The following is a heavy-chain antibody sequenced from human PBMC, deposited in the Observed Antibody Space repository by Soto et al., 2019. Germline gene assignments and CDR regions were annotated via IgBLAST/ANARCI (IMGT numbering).Heavy chain of an antibody. Sequence: PTPTLTLTCTFSGFSLSTSGVGVGWIRQPLGKALEWLALIYWDDDKRYSPSLKSRLTITKDTSKNQVVLTMTNMDPVDTATYYWAHMGMLRAARRWDFDYWGQGTLVTVSS. J-gene: IGHJ4*02. CDR2: IYWDDDK. CDR1: GFSLSTSGVG. V-gene: IGHV2-5*02. D-gene: IGHD6-6*01. CDR3: AHMGMLRAARRWDFDY.